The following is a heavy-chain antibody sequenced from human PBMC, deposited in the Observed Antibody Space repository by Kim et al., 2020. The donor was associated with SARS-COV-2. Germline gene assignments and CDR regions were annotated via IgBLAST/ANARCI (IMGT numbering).Heavy chain of an antibody. D-gene: IGHD3-22*01. CDR3: ARDRLRPWGIVVDINWFDP. V-gene: IGHV1-18*04. CDR1: GYTFTSYG. CDR2: ISAYNGNT. J-gene: IGHJ5*02. Sequence: ASVKVSCKASGYTFTSYGISWVRQAPGQGLEWMGWISAYNGNTNYAQKLQGRVTMTTDTSTSTAYMELRSLRSDDTAVYYCARDRLRPWGIVVDINWFDPWGQGTLVTVSS.